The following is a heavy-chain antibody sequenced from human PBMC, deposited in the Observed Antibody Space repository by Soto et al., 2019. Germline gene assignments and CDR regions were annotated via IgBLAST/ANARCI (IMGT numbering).Heavy chain of an antibody. CDR3: ARAMVRGVGSDY. CDR2: ISTYNGNT. V-gene: IGHV1-18*01. CDR1: GYAFTSCD. D-gene: IGHD3-10*01. Sequence: ALVRVSSKSCGYAFTSCDMCWVRQAPGQGLEWMGWISTYNGNTKYAQKLQGRVTMTTDTSTSTAYMELRSLRSDDTAVFYCARAMVRGVGSDYLGQGT. J-gene: IGHJ4*02.